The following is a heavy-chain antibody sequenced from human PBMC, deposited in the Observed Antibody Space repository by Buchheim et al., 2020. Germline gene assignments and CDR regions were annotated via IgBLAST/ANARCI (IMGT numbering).Heavy chain of an antibody. CDR3: ASSSGLYFAY. Sequence: EVQLVESGGDLVQPGGSLRLSCAASGFTVSSNYMSWVRQAPGKGLEWVSVIYSGGTIYYADSVKGRFTISSDSSKNTIYLQMSSLRPEDTAVYYCASSSGLYFAYWGQGTL. J-gene: IGHJ4*02. CDR1: GFTVSSNY. CDR2: IYSGGTI. D-gene: IGHD3-22*01. V-gene: IGHV3-66*02.